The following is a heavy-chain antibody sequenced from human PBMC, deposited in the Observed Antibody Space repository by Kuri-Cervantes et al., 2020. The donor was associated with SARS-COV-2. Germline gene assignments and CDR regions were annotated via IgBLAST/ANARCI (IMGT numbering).Heavy chain of an antibody. D-gene: IGHD3-9*01. CDR2: LYTGGSS. CDR3: TRDPSTGWSRYFYGMDV. V-gene: IGHV3-53*01. Sequence: RGSLRLSCVASGFTVSSNYMSWVRQAPGRGLEWVSVLYTGGSSHYADSVKGRFTISRDNSKNTLYLQMNSLRVEDTAVYYCTRDPSTGWSRYFYGMDVWGQGTAVTVSS. CDR1: GFTVSSNY. J-gene: IGHJ6*02.